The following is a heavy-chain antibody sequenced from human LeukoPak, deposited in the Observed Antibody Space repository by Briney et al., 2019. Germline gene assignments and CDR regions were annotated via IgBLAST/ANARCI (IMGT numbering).Heavy chain of an antibody. V-gene: IGHV3-30*04. J-gene: IGHJ4*01. Sequence: TGRSLRLSCAASGLTFSSYSMHWVRQAPGKGLEWVAVTSSDGSIRYYADSVKGRLTISRDNSENTLYLQVNSLRAEDTGVYYCARDPVPAAARHFDYWGRGTLVTVSS. D-gene: IGHD2-2*01. CDR1: GLTFSSYS. CDR3: ARDPVPAAARHFDY. CDR2: TSSDGSIR.